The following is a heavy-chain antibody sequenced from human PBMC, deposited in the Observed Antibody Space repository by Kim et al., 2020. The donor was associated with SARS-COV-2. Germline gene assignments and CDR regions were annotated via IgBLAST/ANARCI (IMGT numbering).Heavy chain of an antibody. CDR2: IIPIFGTA. V-gene: IGHV1-69*13. D-gene: IGHD4-17*01. CDR1: GGTFSSYA. Sequence: SVKVSCKASGGTFSSYAISWVRQVPGQGLEWMGGIIPIFGTANYAQKFQGRVTITADESTSTAYMELSSLRSEDTAVYYCARGVNHDYGDYYFDYWGQGTLVTVSS. J-gene: IGHJ4*02. CDR3: ARGVNHDYGDYYFDY.